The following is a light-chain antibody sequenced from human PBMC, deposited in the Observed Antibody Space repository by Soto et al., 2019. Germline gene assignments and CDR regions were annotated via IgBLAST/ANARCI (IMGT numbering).Light chain of an antibody. V-gene: IGKV4-1*01. CDR3: QQYWSTPYT. J-gene: IGKJ2*01. Sequence: DIVMTQSPDFLAVSLGERATINCKSSQSVFYSSNNKNYLAWYQLKPGQPPKVLIYWASTRESGVPDRFSGSGSETDFTLTISSLQAEDVAVYYCQQYWSTPYTFGQGTKLEIK. CDR1: QSVFYSSNNKNY. CDR2: WAS.